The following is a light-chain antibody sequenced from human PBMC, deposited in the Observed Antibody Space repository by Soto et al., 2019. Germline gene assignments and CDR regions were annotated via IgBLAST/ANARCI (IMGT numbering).Light chain of an antibody. J-gene: IGKJ5*01. CDR2: AAS. V-gene: IGKV1-9*01. CDR3: QQVNSYPIT. CDR1: QGISSY. Sequence: DIPLTQSPSFLSASVGDRVTITCRASQGISSYLAWYQQKPGKAPKVLIYAASTLQRGVPSRFSGSGSGTEFTLTISSLQPEDFATYYCQQVNSYPITFGQGTRLEIK.